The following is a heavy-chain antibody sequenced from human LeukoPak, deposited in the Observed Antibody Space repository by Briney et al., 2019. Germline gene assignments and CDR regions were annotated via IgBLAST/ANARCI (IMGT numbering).Heavy chain of an antibody. CDR3: AGEGLPATTISEGWFDP. J-gene: IGHJ5*02. CDR1: GFTFSSYS. V-gene: IGHV3-21*01. CDR2: ISSSSSYI. Sequence: GGSLRLSCAASGFTFSSYSMNWVRQAPGKGLEWVSSISSSSSYIYYADSVKGRFTISRDNAKNSLYLQMNSLRAEDTAVYYCAGEGLPATTISEGWFDPWGQGTLVTVSS. D-gene: IGHD5-12*01.